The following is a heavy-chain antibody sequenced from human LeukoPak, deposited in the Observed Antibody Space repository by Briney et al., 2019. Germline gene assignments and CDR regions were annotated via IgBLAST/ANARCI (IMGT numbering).Heavy chain of an antibody. CDR1: GFTFSSYD. CDR2: IGTTGDT. CDR3: ARGLYYYDSSGYYGDTFDI. V-gene: IGHV3-13*04. J-gene: IGHJ3*02. D-gene: IGHD3-22*01. Sequence: PGGSLRLACAASGFTFSSYDMHWVRQPTGKGLGWVSGIGTTGDTYYPGSVKGRFTISRENAKNALYLQMNSLRAGDTAVYYCARGLYYYDSSGYYGDTFDIWGQGTMVIVSS.